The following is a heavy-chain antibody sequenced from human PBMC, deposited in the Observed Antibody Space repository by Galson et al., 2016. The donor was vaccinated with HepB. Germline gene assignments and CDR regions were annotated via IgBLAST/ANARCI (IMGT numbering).Heavy chain of an antibody. D-gene: IGHD3-3*01. J-gene: IGHJ4*02. CDR2: MSGGGGDA. V-gene: IGHV3-23*01. CDR3: AKGRPMDNFWSGYYTDFDY. CDR1: GFTFSNYA. Sequence: SLRLSCAASGFTFSNYAMNWVRQAPGKGLEWVSAMSGGGGDAYYVDSVRGRFTISRDNSKNTLYLRMKSLRAEDTAVYYCAKGRPMDNFWSGYYTDFDYWGQGTLVTVSS.